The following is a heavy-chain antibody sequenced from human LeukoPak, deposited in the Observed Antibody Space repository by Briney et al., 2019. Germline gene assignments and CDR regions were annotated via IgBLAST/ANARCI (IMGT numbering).Heavy chain of an antibody. CDR2: ISACNGNT. CDR3: ARATRYSSGWPHYYYYMDV. D-gene: IGHD6-19*01. CDR1: GYTFTSYG. V-gene: IGHV1-18*01. Sequence: ASVKVSCKASGYTFTSYGISWVRQAPGQGLEWMGWISACNGNTNYAQKLQGRVTMTTDTSTSTAYMELRSLRSDDTAVYYCARATRYSSGWPHYYYYMDVWGKGTTVTVSS. J-gene: IGHJ6*03.